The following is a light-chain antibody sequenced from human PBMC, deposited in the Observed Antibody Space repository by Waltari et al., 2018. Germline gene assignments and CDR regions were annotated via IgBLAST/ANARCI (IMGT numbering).Light chain of an antibody. CDR2: DVS. V-gene: IGLV2-14*03. CDR3: NSYTSSYTWV. Sequence: QSALPQPAAVSGSPGQSITIPCTGTSRDIGGYDYVCWYQQHPGKAPKLIIHDVSYRPSGVSSRFSGSKSGNTASLTISGLQAEDEADYFCNSYTSSYTWVFGGGTRLTVL. J-gene: IGLJ3*02. CDR1: SRDIGGYDY.